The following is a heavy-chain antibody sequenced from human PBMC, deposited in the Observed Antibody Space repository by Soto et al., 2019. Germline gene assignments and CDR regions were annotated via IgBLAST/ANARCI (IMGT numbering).Heavy chain of an antibody. D-gene: IGHD2-15*01. V-gene: IGHV3-23*01. J-gene: IGHJ4*02. CDR2: ISGGGSGA. CDR3: AIDLWWYTH. Sequence: EVQLLESGGGLVQPGGSLILSCTASGFTFSDHAMTWVRQAPGKGLEWVSGISGGGSGAYYADSVKGRFTVSRANSKNTLFLQMDSLRAEDTAVYYCAIDLWWYTHWGQGTLVTVSS. CDR1: GFTFSDHA.